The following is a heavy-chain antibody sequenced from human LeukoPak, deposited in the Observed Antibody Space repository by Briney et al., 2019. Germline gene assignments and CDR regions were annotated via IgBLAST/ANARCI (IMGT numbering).Heavy chain of an antibody. J-gene: IGHJ3*02. CDR1: GGSFSGYY. CDR2: INHSGST. CDR3: ARHPKPLDI. Sequence: PSETLSLTCAVYGGSFSGYYWSWIRQPPGKGLEWIGEINHSGSTNYNPSLKSRVTISVDTSKNQFSLKLGSVTAADTAVYYCARHPKPLDIWGQGTMVTVSS. V-gene: IGHV4-34*01.